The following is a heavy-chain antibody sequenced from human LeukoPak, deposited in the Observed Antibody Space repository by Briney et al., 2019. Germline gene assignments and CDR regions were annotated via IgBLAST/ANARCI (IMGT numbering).Heavy chain of an antibody. V-gene: IGHV1-69*04. CDR2: IIPILGIA. J-gene: IGHJ4*02. D-gene: IGHD5-12*01. Sequence: SVKVSCMASGGTFSSYAISWVRQAPGQGLEWMGRIIPILGIANYAQKFQGRVTITADKSTSTAYMELSSLRSEDTAVYYCAGVKYRGYNNFDYWAQGPLVTVP. CDR3: AGVKYRGYNNFDY. CDR1: GGTFSSYA.